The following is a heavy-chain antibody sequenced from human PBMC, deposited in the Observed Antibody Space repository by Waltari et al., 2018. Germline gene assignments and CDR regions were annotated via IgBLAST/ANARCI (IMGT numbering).Heavy chain of an antibody. CDR3: ARGGYDFWSGTNAHSTPYYYYYMDV. CDR1: GGSFSGSY. V-gene: IGHV4-34*01. J-gene: IGHJ6*03. Sequence: QVQLQQWGAGLLKPSETLSPTCAVYGGSFSGSYWSWIRRPPGKGLASMGEINHSGSTNYNPTLKSRVTISVDTSKNQFSLKLSSVTAADTAVYYCARGGYDFWSGTNAHSTPYYYYYMDVWGKGTTVTVSS. CDR2: INHSGST. D-gene: IGHD3-3*01.